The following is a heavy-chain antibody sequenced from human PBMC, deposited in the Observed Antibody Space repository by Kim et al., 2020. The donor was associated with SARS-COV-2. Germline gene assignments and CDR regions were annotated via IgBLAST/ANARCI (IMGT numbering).Heavy chain of an antibody. CDR1: GASITSGDYY. V-gene: IGHV4-30-4*01. Sequence: SETLSLTCYVSGASITSGDYYWSWVRQAPGKALEWIGHIHYRGSTSYNPSLASRLTMSVDTSKSLFSLNLDSMTAADTAVYYCARDLGYFAYLGPGTL. CDR3: ARDLGYFAY. D-gene: IGHD6-13*01. CDR2: IHYRGST. J-gene: IGHJ4*01.